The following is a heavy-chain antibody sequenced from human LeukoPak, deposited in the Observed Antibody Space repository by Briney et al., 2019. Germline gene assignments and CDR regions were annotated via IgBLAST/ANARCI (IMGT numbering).Heavy chain of an antibody. CDR2: ISAYNGNT. Sequence: GASVKVSCKASGYTFTSYGISWVRQAPGQGLEWMGWISAYNGNTNYAQKLQGRVTMTTDTSTSTAYMELRSPRSDDTAVYYCARDPAYLGPAAMDNWFDPWGQGTLVTVSS. J-gene: IGHJ5*02. CDR3: ARDPAYLGPAAMDNWFDP. V-gene: IGHV1-18*01. D-gene: IGHD2-2*01. CDR1: GYTFTSYG.